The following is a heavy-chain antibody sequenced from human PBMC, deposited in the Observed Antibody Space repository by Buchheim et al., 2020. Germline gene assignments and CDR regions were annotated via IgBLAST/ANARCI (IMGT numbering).Heavy chain of an antibody. D-gene: IGHD5-18*01. CDR2: ISYDGRYR. CDR3: AKVQGYNWFFDL. J-gene: IGHJ2*01. Sequence: QVQLVESGGGVVQPGRSLRLSCAASGFTFSAYGMHWVRQAPGKGLEWVATISYDGRYRNYADSVKGRFSISRDNPKNTLYLQVDSLRTEDTAVYYCAKVQGYNWFFDLCGRGTL. V-gene: IGHV3-30*18. CDR1: GFTFSAYG.